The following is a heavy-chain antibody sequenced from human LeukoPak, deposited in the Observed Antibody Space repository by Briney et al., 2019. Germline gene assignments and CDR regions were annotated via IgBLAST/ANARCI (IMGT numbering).Heavy chain of an antibody. Sequence: GGSLRLSCAASGFIFSNFWMSWVRQAPGRGLEWVANINTDGSGEYYVDSVKGRFIISRDNARNSLYLQMNSLRAEDTAVYYCARDPAAWDYWGQGALVTVSS. CDR1: GFIFSNFW. J-gene: IGHJ4*02. V-gene: IGHV3-7*01. CDR2: INTDGSGE. CDR3: ARDPAAWDY. D-gene: IGHD6-13*01.